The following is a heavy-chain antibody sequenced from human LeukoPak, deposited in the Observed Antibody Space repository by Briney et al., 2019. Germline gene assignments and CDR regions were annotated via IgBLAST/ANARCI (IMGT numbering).Heavy chain of an antibody. D-gene: IGHD3-10*01. Sequence: GGSLRLSCSASGFTFSNYARHWVRQAPGKGLEWVTVISSDGTNTYYADSVRGRFTISRDNSRDTLYLQMNSLRAEDTAVYYCGRDRTGSYYRDPDCWDQGTLVTVSS. CDR3: GRDRTGSYYRDPDC. J-gene: IGHJ4*02. CDR2: ISSDGTNT. V-gene: IGHV3-30*04. CDR1: GFTFSNYA.